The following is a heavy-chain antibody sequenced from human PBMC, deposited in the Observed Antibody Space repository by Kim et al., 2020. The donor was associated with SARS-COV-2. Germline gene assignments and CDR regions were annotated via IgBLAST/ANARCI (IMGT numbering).Heavy chain of an antibody. D-gene: IGHD3-22*01. J-gene: IGHJ4*02. CDR1: GFTFSSYW. CDR2: IKQDGSEK. Sequence: GGSLRLSCAASGFTFSSYWMSWVRQAPGKGLEWVANIKQDGSEKYYVDSVKGRFTISRDNAKNSLYLQMNSLRAEDTAVYYCARGGTMIVVVITDYLDYWGQGTLVTVSS. V-gene: IGHV3-7*01. CDR3: ARGGTMIVVVITDYLDY.